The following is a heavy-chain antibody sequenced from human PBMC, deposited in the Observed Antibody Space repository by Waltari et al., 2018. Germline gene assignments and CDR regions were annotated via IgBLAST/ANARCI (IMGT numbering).Heavy chain of an antibody. CDR3: ARDGRYGGILDY. J-gene: IGHJ4*02. V-gene: IGHV4-4*07. D-gene: IGHD1-26*01. CDR2: IYTSGST. CDR1: GGSISSYY. Sequence: QVQLQESGPGLVKPSETLSLSCTVSGGSISSYYWSWIRQPAGKGLEWIGRIYTSGSTNYHPARKSRVPRSVDTSKNQFSLKLSSVTAADTAVDYCARDGRYGGILDYWGQGTLVTVSS.